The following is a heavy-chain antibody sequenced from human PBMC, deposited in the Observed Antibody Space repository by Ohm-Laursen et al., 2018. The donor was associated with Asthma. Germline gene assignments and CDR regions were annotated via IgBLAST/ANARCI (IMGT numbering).Heavy chain of an antibody. Sequence: SLRLSCAASGYTFSRYSTHWIRQAPGKGLEWVASISTASTFIYYADSVRGRFTTSRDNARNLVFLQMDSLRAEDTALYYCARIGPEWELPGREYSLHHWGEGTLVTVSS. D-gene: IGHD1-26*01. CDR3: ARIGPEWELPGREYSLHH. CDR2: ISTASTFI. V-gene: IGHV3-21*01. J-gene: IGHJ1*01. CDR1: GYTFSRYS.